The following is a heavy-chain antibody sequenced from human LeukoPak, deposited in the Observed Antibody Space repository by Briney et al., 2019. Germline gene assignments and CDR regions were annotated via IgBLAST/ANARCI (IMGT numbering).Heavy chain of an antibody. V-gene: IGHV1-2*04. J-gene: IGHJ3*02. CDR2: INPNSGGT. Sequence: ASVTVSCKASGYTFTGYYMHWVRQAPGQGLEWMGWINPNSGGTNYAQKFQGWVTMTRDTSISTAYMELSRLRSDDTAVYYCARGGWELLGAFDIWGQGTMVTVSS. CDR3: ARGGWELLGAFDI. D-gene: IGHD1-26*01. CDR1: GYTFTGYY.